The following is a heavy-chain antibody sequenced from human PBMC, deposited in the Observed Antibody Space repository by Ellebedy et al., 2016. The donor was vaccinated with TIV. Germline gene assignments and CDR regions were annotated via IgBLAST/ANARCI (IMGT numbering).Heavy chain of an antibody. J-gene: IGHJ6*02. D-gene: IGHD6-19*01. CDR3: ARGDSSGWYGNYYYYGMDV. Sequence: ASVKVSXKASGYTFTSYGISWVRQAPGQGLEWMGWISAYNGNTNYAQKLQGRVTMTTDTSTSTAYMELRSLRSDDTAVYYCARGDSSGWYGNYYYYGMDVWGQGTTVTVSS. CDR2: ISAYNGNT. V-gene: IGHV1-18*01. CDR1: GYTFTSYG.